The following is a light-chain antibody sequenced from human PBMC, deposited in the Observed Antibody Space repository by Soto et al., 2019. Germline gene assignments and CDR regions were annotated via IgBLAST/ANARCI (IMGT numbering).Light chain of an antibody. Sequence: DIQLTQSPSTLSASVGDRVTITCRASQSISSWLAWYQQKSGKAPKPLIYDASNLESGVPSRFSGSESGTEFTLTISSLQPDDFATYYCQQYNSYPWAFGQGTKVDIK. CDR3: QQYNSYPWA. V-gene: IGKV1-5*01. J-gene: IGKJ1*01. CDR2: DAS. CDR1: QSISSW.